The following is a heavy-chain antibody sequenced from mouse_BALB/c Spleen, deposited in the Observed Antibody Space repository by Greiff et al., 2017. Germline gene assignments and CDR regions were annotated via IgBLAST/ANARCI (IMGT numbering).Heavy chain of an antibody. V-gene: IGHV3-6*02. CDR3: ARLRRGYAMDY. CDR2: ISYDGSN. Sequence: EVKLQESGPGLVKPSQSLSLTCSVTGYSITSGYYWNWIRQFPGNKLEWMGYISYDGSNNYNPSLKNRISITRDTSKNQFFLKLNSVTTEDTATYYCARLRRGYAMDYWGQGTSVTVSS. J-gene: IGHJ4*01. CDR1: GYSITSGYY.